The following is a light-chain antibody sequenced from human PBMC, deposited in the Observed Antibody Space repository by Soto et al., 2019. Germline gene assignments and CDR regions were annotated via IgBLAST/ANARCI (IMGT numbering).Light chain of an antibody. CDR3: QQSYTTPIT. V-gene: IGKV1-39*01. CDR1: ETVSTY. Sequence: DIQMTQSPSSLSAYVGDRVTITCRASETVSTYLHWYQQKPGKAPKVLISAASSLRSGVPSRFSGSGSETYFTLTITSLQPEDSATYYCQQSYTTPITFXQGTRAEIK. J-gene: IGKJ5*01. CDR2: AAS.